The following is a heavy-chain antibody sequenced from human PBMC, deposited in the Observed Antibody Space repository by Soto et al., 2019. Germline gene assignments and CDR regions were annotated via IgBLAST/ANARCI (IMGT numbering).Heavy chain of an antibody. CDR2: ISSSSSYI. V-gene: IGHV3-21*01. CDR1: GFTFSSYS. CDR3: ARVKHPGITGTPEPFDY. J-gene: IGHJ4*02. Sequence: EVQLVESGGGLVKPGGSLRLSCAASGFTFSSYSMNWVRQAPGKGLEWVSSISSSSSYIYYADSVKGRFTISRDNAKNSLYLQMNSMRAEDTAVYHCARVKHPGITGTPEPFDYWGQGTLVTVSS. D-gene: IGHD1-7*01.